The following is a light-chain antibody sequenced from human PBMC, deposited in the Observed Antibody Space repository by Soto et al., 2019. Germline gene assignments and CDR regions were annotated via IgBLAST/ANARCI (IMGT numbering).Light chain of an antibody. CDR2: LAS. CDR3: MQALQAWT. J-gene: IGKJ1*01. V-gene: IGKV2-28*01. Sequence: DIVVTQSPVSLPVTPGEPASISCRSSQSLLHSNGFNYLDWYVQKPGQSPQLLISLASTRASGVPDRFSGSASGTDFTLNISRVESEDVGVYYCMQALQAWTFGQGTKVEIK. CDR1: QSLLHSNGFNY.